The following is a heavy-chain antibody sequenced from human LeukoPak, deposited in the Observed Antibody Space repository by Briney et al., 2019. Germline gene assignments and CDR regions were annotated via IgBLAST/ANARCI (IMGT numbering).Heavy chain of an antibody. CDR2: ISAYSGNT. V-gene: IGHV1-18*01. CDR1: GYTFTSYG. J-gene: IGHJ5*02. D-gene: IGHD2-2*02. CDR3: ARDPHIVVVPAAIRGWFDP. Sequence: ASVTVSCKTSGYTFTSYGISWVRQAPGQGLEWMGWISAYSGNTNYAQKLQGRVTMTTDTSTSTAYMELRSLRSDDTAVYYCARDPHIVVVPAAIRGWFDPWGQGTLVTVSS.